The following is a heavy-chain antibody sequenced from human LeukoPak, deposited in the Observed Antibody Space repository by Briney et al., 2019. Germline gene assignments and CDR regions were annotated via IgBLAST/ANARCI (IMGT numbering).Heavy chain of an antibody. CDR3: ARDRVEGATSPWGFYYYYGMDV. Sequence: SETLSLTCTVSGGSISSYYWSWLRQPPGKGLEWIGYIYYSGSTNYNPSLKSRVTISVDTSKNQFSLKLSSVTAADTAVYYCARDRVEGATSPWGFYYYYGMDVWGQGTTVTVSS. CDR1: GGSISSYY. J-gene: IGHJ6*02. D-gene: IGHD5-12*01. V-gene: IGHV4-59*12. CDR2: IYYSGST.